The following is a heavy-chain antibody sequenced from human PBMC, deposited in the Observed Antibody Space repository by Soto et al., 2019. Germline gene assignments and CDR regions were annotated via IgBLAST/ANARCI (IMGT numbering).Heavy chain of an antibody. D-gene: IGHD2-21*01. V-gene: IGHV2-5*02. J-gene: IGHJ5*02. Sequence: QITLKESGPPLVKPTQTLTLTCTFSGFSLSTRGVGVGWIRQPPGKALEWLALIYWDDDKRYSPSLKSRLTNTKDPPKDQLVLTMTNLDPVDTATYYCAHIGRGSSRLWWFDPWGQGTLVSVSS. CDR1: GFSLSTRGVG. CDR3: AHIGRGSSRLWWFDP. CDR2: IYWDDDK.